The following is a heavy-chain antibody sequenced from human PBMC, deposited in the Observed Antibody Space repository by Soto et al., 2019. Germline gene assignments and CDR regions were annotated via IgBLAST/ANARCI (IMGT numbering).Heavy chain of an antibody. CDR1: GYTFNYYG. J-gene: IGHJ4*02. V-gene: IGHV1-18*04. CDR2: ISAHNGDT. Sequence: ASVKVSCKASGYTFNYYGISWVRQAPGQGLEWVGWISAHNGDTKYAQNLQGRLTLTTDTSTSTAYMELTSLTPDDTAVYYCARDWSRYFDSSGLMWFYWGQGTLVTVSS. D-gene: IGHD3-22*01. CDR3: ARDWSRYFDSSGLMWFY.